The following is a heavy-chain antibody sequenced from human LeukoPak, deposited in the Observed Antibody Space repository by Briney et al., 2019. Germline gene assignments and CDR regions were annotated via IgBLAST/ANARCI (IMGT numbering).Heavy chain of an antibody. CDR3: ATYGSGSHKSPPFDY. D-gene: IGHD3-10*01. V-gene: IGHV3-30*04. J-gene: IGHJ4*02. CDR1: GLNFSSYA. Sequence: PGGSLRLSCAASGLNFSSYAMHWVRQAPGKGLEWVAVISYDGSNKYYADSVKGRFTISRDNSKNTLYLQMNSLRAEDTAVYYCATYGSGSHKSPPFDYWGQGTLVTVSS. CDR2: ISYDGSNK.